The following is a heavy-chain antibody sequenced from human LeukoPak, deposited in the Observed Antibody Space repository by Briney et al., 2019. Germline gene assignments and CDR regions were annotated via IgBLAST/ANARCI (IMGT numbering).Heavy chain of an antibody. D-gene: IGHD3-9*01. CDR2: FNREDAAP. CDR1: GYSVTELS. CDR3: ARDLPYDILTGYSNFDY. Sequence: ASVKVSCKVSGYSVTELSMHWVRQAPGLGLEWVGGFNREDAAPVYAQQFQGRVTMTEDTSTDTAYMELNSLRAEDTAVYYCARDLPYDILTGYSNFDYWGQGTLVTVSS. V-gene: IGHV1-24*01. J-gene: IGHJ4*02.